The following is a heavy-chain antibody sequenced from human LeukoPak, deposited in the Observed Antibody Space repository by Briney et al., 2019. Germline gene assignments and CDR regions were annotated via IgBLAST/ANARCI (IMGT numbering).Heavy chain of an antibody. CDR3: ARDYGSAFDI. CDR2: INPNSGGT. D-gene: IGHD3-16*01. J-gene: IGHJ3*02. V-gene: IGHV1-2*02. Sequence: ASVKVSCKASGYTFTSYGISWVRRAPGQGLEWMGWINPNSGGTNYAQKFQGRVTMTRDTSISTAYMELSRLRSDDTAVYYCARDYGSAFDIWGQGTMVTVSS. CDR1: GYTFTSYG.